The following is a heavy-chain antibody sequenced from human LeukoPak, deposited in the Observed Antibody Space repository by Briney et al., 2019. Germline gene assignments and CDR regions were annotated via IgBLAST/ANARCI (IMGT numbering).Heavy chain of an antibody. V-gene: IGHV3-74*01. CDR2: INSDGSST. Sequence: GGSLRLSCAASGFTFSSYWMHWVRQAPGKGLVWVSRINSDGSSTSYADSVKGRFTISRENAKNTLYLQMNSLRAEDTAVYYCARVFRIAVAGTDAFDIWGQGTMVTVSS. CDR1: GFTFSSYW. D-gene: IGHD6-19*01. CDR3: ARVFRIAVAGTDAFDI. J-gene: IGHJ3*02.